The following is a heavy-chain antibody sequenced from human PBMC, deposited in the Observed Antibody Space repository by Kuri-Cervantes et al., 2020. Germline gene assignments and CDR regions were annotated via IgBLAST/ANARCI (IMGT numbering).Heavy chain of an antibody. Sequence: SETLSLTCTVSDGSISSGSYYWSWIRQPAGKGLEWIGRIYTSGSTNYNPSLKSRVTISVDTSKNQFSLKLSSVTAADTAVYYCARGLHYDFWSGYYTPYGMDVWGQGTTVTVSS. D-gene: IGHD3-3*01. V-gene: IGHV4-61*02. CDR2: IYTSGST. CDR1: DGSISSGSYY. J-gene: IGHJ6*02. CDR3: ARGLHYDFWSGYYTPYGMDV.